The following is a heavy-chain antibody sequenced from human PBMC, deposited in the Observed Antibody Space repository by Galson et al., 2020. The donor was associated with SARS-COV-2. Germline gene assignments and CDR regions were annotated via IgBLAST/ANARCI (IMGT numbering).Heavy chain of an antibody. CDR3: AKDNADVYETVAGTSDFDY. V-gene: IGHV1-46*01. J-gene: IGHJ4*02. CDR1: GFAFTKYY. D-gene: IGHD6-19*01. CDR2: INPNGGTA. Sequence: ASVKVSCKASGFAFTKYYINWVRQVPGQGLEWMGIINPNGGTARYAQKFQARVTLTRDTSTTTVYMELRGLRFDDTAIYYCAKDNADVYETVAGTSDFDYWGQGTQVTVSS.